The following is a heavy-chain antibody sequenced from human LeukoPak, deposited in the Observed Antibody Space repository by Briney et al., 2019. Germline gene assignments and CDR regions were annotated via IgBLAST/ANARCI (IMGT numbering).Heavy chain of an antibody. D-gene: IGHD3-10*01. J-gene: IGHJ4*02. V-gene: IGHV1-69*04. CDR3: AAGRYYGSGSGPFDY. CDR1: GGTFSSYA. CDR2: IIPILGIA. Sequence: SVKVSCKASGGTFSSYAISWVRQAPGQGLEWMGRIIPILGIANYAQKFQGRVTITADKSTSTAYMELSSLRSEDTAVYYRAAGRYYGSGSGPFDYWGQGTLVTVSS.